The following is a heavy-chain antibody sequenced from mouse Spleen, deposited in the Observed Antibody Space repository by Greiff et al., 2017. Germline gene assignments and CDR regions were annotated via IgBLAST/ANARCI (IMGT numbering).Heavy chain of an antibody. CDR1: GYTFTSYW. J-gene: IGHJ1*01. Sequence: VKLQQPGAELVKPGASVKLSCKASGYTFTSYWMHWVKQRPGRGLEWIGRIDPNSGGTTYNEKFKSKATLTVDKPSSTAYMQLSSLTSEDSAVYYCARGIYGYWYFDVWGAGATVTVSS. V-gene: IGHV1-72*01. CDR3: ARGIYGYWYFDV. CDR2: IDPNSGGT. D-gene: IGHD1-1*01.